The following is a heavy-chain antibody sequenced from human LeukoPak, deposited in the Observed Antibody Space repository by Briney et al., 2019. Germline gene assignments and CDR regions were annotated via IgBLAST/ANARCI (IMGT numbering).Heavy chain of an antibody. J-gene: IGHJ4*02. CDR3: ARDRGYSGHDPSDY. CDR2: ISGYNGNT. Sequence: ASVKVSCKASGYTFTTYGISWVRQAPGQGLEWMGWISGYNGNTNYAQKFQDRVTMTTDTSSSTAYMEVMSLRSGDTAVYYCARDRGYSGHDPSDYWGQGILVTVSS. D-gene: IGHD5-12*01. V-gene: IGHV1-18*01. CDR1: GYTFTTYG.